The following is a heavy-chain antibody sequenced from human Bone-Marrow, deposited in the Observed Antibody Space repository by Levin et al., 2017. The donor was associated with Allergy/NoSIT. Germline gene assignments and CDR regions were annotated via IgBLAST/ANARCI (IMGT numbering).Heavy chain of an antibody. V-gene: IGHV1-2*02. CDR1: GYTFTDYY. D-gene: IGHD5-12*01. CDR2: INPNSGGT. Sequence: ASVKVSCKASGYTFTDYYIHWVRQAPGQGLEWMGWINPNSGGTNYAQNFQGRVTMTRDTSISTAYMELTRLISDDAAVYYCAREEVIVATTYYYYGMDVWGQGTTVTVSS. J-gene: IGHJ6*02. CDR3: AREEVIVATTYYYYGMDV.